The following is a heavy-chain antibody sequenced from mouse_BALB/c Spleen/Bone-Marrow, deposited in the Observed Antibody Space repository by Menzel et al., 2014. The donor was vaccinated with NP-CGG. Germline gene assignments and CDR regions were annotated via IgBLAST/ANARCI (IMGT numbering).Heavy chain of an antibody. CDR1: GFDFSRYW. J-gene: IGHJ2*01. D-gene: IGHD1-1*01. CDR3: ARCGYYGFLEY. CDR2: INPDSRTI. Sequence: DVMLVESGGGLVQPGGSLKLSCAASGFDFSRYWMSWVRQAPGKGLEWIGEINPDSRTINYAPSLKDKFIISRDNAKNTLDLQMSKVRSEDTALYYCARCGYYGFLEYWGQGTTLPVSS. V-gene: IGHV4-1*02.